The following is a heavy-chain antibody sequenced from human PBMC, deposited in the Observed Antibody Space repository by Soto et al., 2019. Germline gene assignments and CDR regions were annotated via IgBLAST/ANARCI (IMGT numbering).Heavy chain of an antibody. CDR2: VAQNGYV. CDR3: ASNRPDGYDFDS. V-gene: IGHV4-4*02. CDR1: NGSIGRSSC. Sequence: QVQLQESGPGLVKPSGTLSLTCTVSNGSIGRSSCWIWVRQSPGKGLEWFGAVAQNGYVGSIPSLKGRRTILLDRPTNRFSLRLTSVTAADTAVYYCASNRPDGYDFDSWGQGILVTVSS. J-gene: IGHJ4*02. D-gene: IGHD5-12*01.